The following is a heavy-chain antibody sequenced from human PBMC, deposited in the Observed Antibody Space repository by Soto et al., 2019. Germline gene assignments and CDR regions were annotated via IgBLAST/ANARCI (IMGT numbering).Heavy chain of an antibody. V-gene: IGHV1-69*01. D-gene: IGHD4-17*01. CDR1: GGTFSHNA. CDR3: ARGGDYGDGT. CDR2: IIPIFGTA. Sequence: QVQLVQSGAEVKKPGSSVKVSCKASGGTFSHNAISWVRQAPGQGLEWMGGIIPIFGTANYAQKFKGRFTIAADESTTTAYMELSSLRSQDTAVYYCARGGDYGDGTWGQGTLVTVSS. J-gene: IGHJ5*02.